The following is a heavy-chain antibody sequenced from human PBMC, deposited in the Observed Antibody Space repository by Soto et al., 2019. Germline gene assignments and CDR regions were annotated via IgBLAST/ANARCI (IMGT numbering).Heavy chain of an antibody. CDR1: GFTFSSYS. Sequence: PGGSLRLSCAASGFTFSSYSMNWVRQAPGKGLEWVSSISSSSSYIYYADSVKGRFTISRDNSKNTLYLQMNSLRAEDTAVYYCEKDFAYNWNYYLFDYWGQGTLVTVSS. CDR2: ISSSSSYI. CDR3: EKDFAYNWNYYLFDY. V-gene: IGHV3-21*04. D-gene: IGHD1-7*01. J-gene: IGHJ4*02.